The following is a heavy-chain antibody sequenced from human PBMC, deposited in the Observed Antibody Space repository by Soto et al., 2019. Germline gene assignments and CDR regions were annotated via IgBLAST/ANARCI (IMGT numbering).Heavy chain of an antibody. V-gene: IGHV1-69*01. CDR3: ARWGDIVVVPAAITHYYYYGMDV. D-gene: IGHD2-2*01. Sequence: QVQLVQSGAEVKKPGSSVKVSCKASGGTFSSYAISWVRQAPGQGLEWMGGIIPIFGTANYAQKFQGRVTITADESTSTAYMELSSLGSEDTAVYYCARWGDIVVVPAAITHYYYYGMDVWGQGTTVTVSS. CDR1: GGTFSSYA. CDR2: IIPIFGTA. J-gene: IGHJ6*02.